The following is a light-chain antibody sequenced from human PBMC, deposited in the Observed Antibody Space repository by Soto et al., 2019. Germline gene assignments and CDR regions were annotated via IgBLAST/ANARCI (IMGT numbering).Light chain of an antibody. J-gene: IGLJ3*02. V-gene: IGLV2-14*01. Sequence: QSALTQPASVSGSPGQSITISCTGTSSDVGDYKYVSWYQHHPGKAPKVMIYEVTNRPSGVSNRFSGSKSGNTASLTISGLQAEDEADYYCSSYTTSSTGVFGGGTKLTVL. CDR3: SSYTTSSTGV. CDR2: EVT. CDR1: SSDVGDYKY.